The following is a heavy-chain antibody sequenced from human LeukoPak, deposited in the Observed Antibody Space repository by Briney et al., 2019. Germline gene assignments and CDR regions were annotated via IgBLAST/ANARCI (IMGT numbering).Heavy chain of an antibody. V-gene: IGHV1-18*01. J-gene: IGHJ4*02. D-gene: IGHD1-26*01. Sequence: ASVTVSCTASGYTFTSYGISWVRQAPGQGLEWMGWISAYNGNTNYAQKLQGRVTMTTDTSTSTAYMELRSLRSDDTAVYYCARVELVGATVDYWGQGTLVTVSS. CDR3: ARVELVGATVDY. CDR2: ISAYNGNT. CDR1: GYTFTSYG.